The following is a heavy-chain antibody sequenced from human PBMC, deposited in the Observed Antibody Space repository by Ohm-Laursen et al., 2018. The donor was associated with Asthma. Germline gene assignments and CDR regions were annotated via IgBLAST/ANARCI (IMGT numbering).Heavy chain of an antibody. V-gene: IGHV4-59*07. CDR3: ARIRNDYGDYEFDY. CDR2: IYYSGST. J-gene: IGHJ4*02. Sequence: PSDTLSLTCTVSGGSISSYYWSWIRQPPGKGLEWIGYIYYSGSTNYNPSLKSRVTISVDTSKNQFSLKLSSVTAADTAVYYCARIRNDYGDYEFDYWGQGTLVTVSS. D-gene: IGHD4-17*01. CDR1: GGSISSYY.